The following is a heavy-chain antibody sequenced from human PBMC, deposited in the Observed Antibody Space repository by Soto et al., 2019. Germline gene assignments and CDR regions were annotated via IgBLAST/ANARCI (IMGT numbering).Heavy chain of an antibody. CDR3: ARAPLYSSSSPYCDY. J-gene: IGHJ4*02. CDR1: GFTFSSYS. V-gene: IGHV3-21*01. D-gene: IGHD6-13*01. CDR2: ISSSSSYI. Sequence: EVQLVESGGGLVKPGGSLRLSCAASGFTFSSYSTNWVRQAPGKGMEWVSSISSSSSYIYYADSGKGRFTISRENAKNAMYLQMNSLRAEDTAVYYCARAPLYSSSSPYCDYWGQGTLVTVSS.